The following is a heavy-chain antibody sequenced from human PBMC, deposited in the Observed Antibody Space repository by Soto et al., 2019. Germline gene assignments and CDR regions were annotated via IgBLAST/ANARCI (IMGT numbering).Heavy chain of an antibody. Sequence: QVQLVQSGAEVKKPGSSVKVSCKASGGTFSSYTISWVRQAPGQGLEWMGRIIPILGIANYAQKFQGRVTITADKSTSTAYRELSSLRSEDTAVYYCARASCSGGSCYLPEYDAFDIWGQGTMVTVSS. V-gene: IGHV1-69*02. CDR1: GGTFSSYT. CDR3: ARASCSGGSCYLPEYDAFDI. J-gene: IGHJ3*02. CDR2: IIPILGIA. D-gene: IGHD2-15*01.